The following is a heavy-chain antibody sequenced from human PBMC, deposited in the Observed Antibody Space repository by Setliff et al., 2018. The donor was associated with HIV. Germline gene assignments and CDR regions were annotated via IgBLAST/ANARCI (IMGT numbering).Heavy chain of an antibody. V-gene: IGHV1-2*02. CDR2: INPETGDP. Sequence: VASVKVSCKTSGYRFIGHYLHWVRLAPGQGPEWVGWINPETGDPNYAQKFRGRVLMTRDTSITTAFLHVAKLTSEDTAIYYCAKRGYVSAWYDEPVQFYQHMDVWGKGTTVTVSS. CDR3: AKRGYVSAWYDEPVQFYQHMDV. D-gene: IGHD6-19*01. CDR1: GYRFIGHY. J-gene: IGHJ6*03.